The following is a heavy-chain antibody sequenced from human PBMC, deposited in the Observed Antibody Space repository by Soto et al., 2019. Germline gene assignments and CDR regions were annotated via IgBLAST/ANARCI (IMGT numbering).Heavy chain of an antibody. CDR2: ISAYNGNT. CDR3: ARDLVRMYSSSCDY. J-gene: IGHJ4*02. CDR1: GYTFTSYG. Sequence: ASVKVSCKASGYTFTSYGISWVRQAPGQGLEWMGWISAYNGNTNYAQKIQGRVTRTTDTSTSTAYMELRSLRSDDTAVYYCARDLVRMYSSSCDYWGQGTLVTVSS. D-gene: IGHD6-13*01. V-gene: IGHV1-18*01.